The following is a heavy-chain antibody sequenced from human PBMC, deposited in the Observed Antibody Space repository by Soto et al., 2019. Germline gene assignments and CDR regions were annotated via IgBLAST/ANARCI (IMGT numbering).Heavy chain of an antibody. CDR1: GFTVTNAW. CDR2: IKGKTEGGTT. Sequence: EVQLVESGGGLVKPGGSLRLSCAASGFTVTNAWMSWVRQAPGKGLEWVGRIKGKTEGGTTDYAAPVRGRFTMSRDDSRNTLSLQMNSLKTEDTAVYYCTTVPSGWRAPGGWGQGTLVTVSS. CDR3: TTVPSGWRAPGG. D-gene: IGHD3-3*01. J-gene: IGHJ4*02. V-gene: IGHV3-15*01.